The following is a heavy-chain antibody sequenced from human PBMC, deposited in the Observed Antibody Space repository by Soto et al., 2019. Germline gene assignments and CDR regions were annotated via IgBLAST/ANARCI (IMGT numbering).Heavy chain of an antibody. Sequence: GASVKVSCKASGGTFSSYAISWVRQAPGQGLEWMGGIIPIFGTANYAQKFQGRVTITADESTSTAYMELSSLRSEDTAVYYCARTTKALRPYTYYYYGMDVWGQGTTVTVSS. CDR3: ARTTKALRPYTYYYYGMDV. V-gene: IGHV1-69*13. CDR1: GGTFSSYA. J-gene: IGHJ6*02. D-gene: IGHD1-1*01. CDR2: IIPIFGTA.